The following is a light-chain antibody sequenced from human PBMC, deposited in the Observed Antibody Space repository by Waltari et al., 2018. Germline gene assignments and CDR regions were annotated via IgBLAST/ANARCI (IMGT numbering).Light chain of an antibody. CDR2: DAS. CDR3: QKYVRLPAT. V-gene: IGKV3-20*01. CDR1: QSVSRS. J-gene: IGKJ1*01. Sequence: SCRASQSVSRSLAWYQRKHGQAPRLVIYDASTRATGIPGRFGGSGSGTDFSLTISRLEPEDFAVYYCQKYVRLPATFGQGTKVEIK.